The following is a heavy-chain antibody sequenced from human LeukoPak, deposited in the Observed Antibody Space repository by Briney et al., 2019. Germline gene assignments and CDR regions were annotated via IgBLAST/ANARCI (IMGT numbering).Heavy chain of an antibody. Sequence: SETLSLTCAVYGGSFSGHSWSWIRQAPGKGLEWIGEISHTGTINYNPSLKSRVTISANTSKNQFSLRLSSVTAADTAVYYCARHVHASMIVVILSDYFDYWGRGTLVSVSS. D-gene: IGHD3-22*01. CDR1: GGSFSGHS. CDR3: ARHVHASMIVVILSDYFDY. CDR2: ISHTGTI. J-gene: IGHJ4*02. V-gene: IGHV4-34*01.